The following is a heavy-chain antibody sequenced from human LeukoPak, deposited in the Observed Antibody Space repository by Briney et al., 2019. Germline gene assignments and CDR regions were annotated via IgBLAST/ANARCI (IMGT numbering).Heavy chain of an antibody. J-gene: IGHJ4*02. V-gene: IGHV4-4*07. CDR2: FYASGTT. D-gene: IGHD6-13*01. CDR1: GGSIVSHY. CDR3: AKGSSTWGNLAGHFDS. Sequence: SETLSLTCTVSGGSIVSHYWNWIRQPAGRGLEWIGRFYASGTTNTSPSLKSRVTMSVDTSKNQFSLKLSSVTAADTAVYYCAKGSSTWGNLAGHFDSWGQGTLVTVSS.